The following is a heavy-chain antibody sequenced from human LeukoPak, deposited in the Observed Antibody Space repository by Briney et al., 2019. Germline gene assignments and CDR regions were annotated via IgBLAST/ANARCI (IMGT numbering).Heavy chain of an antibody. Sequence: ESGPTLVNPTQTLTLTCTFSGFSLNNDKVAVAWIRQPPGKALEWLALIYWDGDKRYSPSLKRRLTITKDTSQNQVALTMTNMDPVDTGTYFCAHRSITVAAMPFDYWGQGTLVTVSS. J-gene: IGHJ4*02. CDR1: GFSLNNDKVA. V-gene: IGHV2-5*02. CDR3: AHRSITVAAMPFDY. CDR2: IYWDGDK. D-gene: IGHD6-19*01.